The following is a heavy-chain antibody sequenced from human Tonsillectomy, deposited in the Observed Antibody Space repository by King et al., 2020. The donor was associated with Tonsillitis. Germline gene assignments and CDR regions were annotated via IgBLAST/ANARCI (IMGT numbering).Heavy chain of an antibody. CDR1: GFTFINYG. D-gene: IGHD6-19*01. CDR2: ISYDGDNK. J-gene: IGHJ6*02. CDR3: SRSYSSGWSSSKGGYCYYGMDV. V-gene: IGHV3-33*05. Sequence: VQLVESGGGVVQPGRSLRLSCAASGFTFINYGIHWVRQAPGKGLEWVAVISYDGDNKYFADSVKGRFTISRDNSKNTLYLQMNSLRAEDTAVYYCSRSYSSGWSSSKGGYCYYGMDVWGLGTTVTVSS.